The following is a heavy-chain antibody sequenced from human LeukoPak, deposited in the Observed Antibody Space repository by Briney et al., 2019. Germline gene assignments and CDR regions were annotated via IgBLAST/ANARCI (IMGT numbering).Heavy chain of an antibody. Sequence: SVKVSCKASGGTFSSYAISWVRQAPGQGLEWMGRIIPILGIANYAQKFQDRVTITRDTSASTAYMDLSSLRSEDTAVYYCTRDLGYGDYWGQGTLVTVSS. D-gene: IGHD3-16*01. V-gene: IGHV1-69*04. CDR2: IIPILGIA. CDR1: GGTFSSYA. J-gene: IGHJ4*02. CDR3: TRDLGYGDY.